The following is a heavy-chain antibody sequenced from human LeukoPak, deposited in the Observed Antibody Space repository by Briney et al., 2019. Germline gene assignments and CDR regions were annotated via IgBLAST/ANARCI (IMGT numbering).Heavy chain of an antibody. J-gene: IGHJ4*02. V-gene: IGHV1-69*06. Sequence: SVKVSCKASGYTFTSYAMNWVRQAPGQGLEWMGGIIPIFGTANYAQKFQGRVTITADKSTSTAYMELSSLRSEDTAVYYCASTWTYYYDSSGYYPGGFDYWGQGTLVTVSS. CDR2: IIPIFGTA. D-gene: IGHD3-22*01. CDR3: ASTWTYYYDSSGYYPGGFDY. CDR1: GYTFTSYA.